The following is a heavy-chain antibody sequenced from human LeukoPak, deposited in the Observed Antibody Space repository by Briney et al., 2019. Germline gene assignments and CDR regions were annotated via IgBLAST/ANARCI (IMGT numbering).Heavy chain of an antibody. V-gene: IGHV4-59*01. D-gene: IGHD3-3*01. Sequence: SETLSLTCTVSGGSISSYYWSWIRQPPGKGLEWTGYIYYSGSTNYNPSLKSRVTISVDTSKNQFSLKLSSVTAADTAVYYCARVGVATNLGYYYYMDVWGKGTTVTVSS. CDR2: IYYSGST. CDR3: ARVGVATNLGYYYYMDV. CDR1: GGSISSYY. J-gene: IGHJ6*03.